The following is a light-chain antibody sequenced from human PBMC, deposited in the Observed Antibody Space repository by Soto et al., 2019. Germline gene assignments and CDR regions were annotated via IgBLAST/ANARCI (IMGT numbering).Light chain of an antibody. J-gene: IGKJ1*01. V-gene: IGKV3-15*01. CDR1: QGVISD. CDR3: LQANDCPRT. CDR2: GAS. Sequence: IVWRKSSATLSEPQGGRATLSCRTSQGVISDLAWYQQKPGQPPRLLFYGASTGATGLPARFGGSGSGTEFTRTIRSLHSEDFAYYYCLQANDCPRTFGKGTKVDI.